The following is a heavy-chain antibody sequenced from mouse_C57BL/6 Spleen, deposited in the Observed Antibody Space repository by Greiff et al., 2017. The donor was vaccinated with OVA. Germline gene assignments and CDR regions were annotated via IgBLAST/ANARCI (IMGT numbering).Heavy chain of an antibody. Sequence: QVQLQQSGAELARPGASVKMSCKASGYTFTSYAMHWVKQRPGQGLEWIGYINPSSGYTKYNQKFKDKATLTADKSSSTGYMQLSSLTSEDSAVYYSARDPFAYWGQGTLVTVSA. J-gene: IGHJ3*01. CDR3: ARDPFAY. CDR2: INPSSGYT. V-gene: IGHV1-4*01. CDR1: GYTFTSYA.